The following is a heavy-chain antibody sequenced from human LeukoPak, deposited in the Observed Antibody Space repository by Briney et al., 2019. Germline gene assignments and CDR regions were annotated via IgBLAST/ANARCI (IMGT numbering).Heavy chain of an antibody. CDR3: ARGTLPEEPYYFDY. CDR2: ISSSSYI. D-gene: IGHD1-14*01. J-gene: IGHJ4*02. V-gene: IGHV3-21*01. CDR1: GFTFSSYS. Sequence: PGGSLRLSCAASGFTFSSYSMNWVRQAPRKGLEWVSSISSSSYIYYADSVKGRFTISRDNAKNSLYLQMNSLRAEDTAVYYCARGTLPEEPYYFDYWGQGTLVTVSS.